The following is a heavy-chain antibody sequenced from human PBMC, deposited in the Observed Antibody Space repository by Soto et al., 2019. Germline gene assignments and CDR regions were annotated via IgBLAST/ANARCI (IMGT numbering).Heavy chain of an antibody. CDR2: IYYSGST. Sequence: PSETLSLTCTVSGGPISSGDYYWSWIRQPPGKGLEWIGYIYYSGSTYYNPSLKSRVTISADRTNNQLFLRLTSVTAADTAIYYCARDHDYVWGSHRNWLGLWGQGTPVTVSS. CDR1: GGPISSGDYY. D-gene: IGHD3-16*01. CDR3: ARDHDYVWGSHRNWLGL. J-gene: IGHJ5*02. V-gene: IGHV4-30-4*01.